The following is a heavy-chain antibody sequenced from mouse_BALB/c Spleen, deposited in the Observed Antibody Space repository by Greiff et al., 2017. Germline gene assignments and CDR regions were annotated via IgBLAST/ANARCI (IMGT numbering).Heavy chain of an antibody. CDR3: AHPYGSSPYYFDY. V-gene: IGHV1-66*01. CDR1: GYSFTSYY. D-gene: IGHD1-1*01. Sequence: VQLQESGPELVKPGASVKISCKASGYSFTSYYIHWVKQRPGQGLEWIGWIFPGSGNTKYNEKFKGKATLTADTSSSTAYMQLSSLTSEDSAVYFCAHPYGSSPYYFDYWGQGTTLTVSS. CDR2: IFPGSGNT. J-gene: IGHJ2*01.